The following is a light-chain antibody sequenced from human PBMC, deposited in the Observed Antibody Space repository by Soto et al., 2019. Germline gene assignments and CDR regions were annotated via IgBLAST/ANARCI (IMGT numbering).Light chain of an antibody. CDR2: GNI. J-gene: IGLJ2*01. Sequence: QPVLTQPPSVSGAPGQRVTISCTGSSSNIGADFDVHWYRQLPGAAPKLLIYGNINRPSGVPERFSGSTSGTSASLTITGLQAEDEADYYCQSYDTSLNVYVVFGGGTKLTVL. V-gene: IGLV1-40*01. CDR3: QSYDTSLNVYVV. CDR1: SSNIGADFD.